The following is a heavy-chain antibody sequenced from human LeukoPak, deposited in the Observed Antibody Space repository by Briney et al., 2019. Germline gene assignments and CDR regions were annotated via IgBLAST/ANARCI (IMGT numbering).Heavy chain of an antibody. V-gene: IGHV3-23*01. CDR3: AKGALRGYSAPGAFDV. CDR2: ISGTGGTT. CDR1: GFTFSSYS. Sequence: PGGSLRLSCAASGFTFSSYSMTWVRQAPGKGLEWVSTISGTGGTTYYADSVKGRLTISRDASRNRVYLRLNSLRAEDTAIYYCAKGALRGYSAPGAFDVWGQGTLVTVSS. J-gene: IGHJ3*01. D-gene: IGHD5-18*01.